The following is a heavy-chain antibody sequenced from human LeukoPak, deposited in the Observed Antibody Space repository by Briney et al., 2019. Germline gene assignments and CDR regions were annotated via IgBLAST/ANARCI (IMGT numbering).Heavy chain of an antibody. CDR1: GYTFTGYY. V-gene: IGHV1-2*02. D-gene: IGHD3-3*01. CDR3: ARDQKDYDFWSGYYANRYYFDY. CDR2: INPNSGGT. Sequence: EASVKVSCKASGYTFTGYYMHWVRQAPGQGLEWMGWINPNSGGTNYAQKFQGRVTMTRDTSISTAYMELSRLRSDDTAAYYCARDQKDYDFWSGYYANRYYFDYWGQGTLVTVSS. J-gene: IGHJ4*02.